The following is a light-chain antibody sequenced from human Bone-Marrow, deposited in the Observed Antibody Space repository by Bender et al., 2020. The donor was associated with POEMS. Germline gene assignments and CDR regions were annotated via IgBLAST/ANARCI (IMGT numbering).Light chain of an antibody. CDR2: EVN. J-gene: IGLJ2*01. CDR1: SSDVGDYNF. Sequence: QSALTQPPSASGSPGQSVTISCTGTSSDVGDYNFVSWYQQHPGKAPRLIIYEVNKRPSGVPDRFSGSKSGNTATLTISRVEAGDEADYYCQVWDSSSDRVVFGGGTKLTVL. CDR3: QVWDSSSDRVV. V-gene: IGLV2-8*01.